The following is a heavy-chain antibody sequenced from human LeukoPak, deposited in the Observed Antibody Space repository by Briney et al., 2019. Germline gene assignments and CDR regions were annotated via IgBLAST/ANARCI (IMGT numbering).Heavy chain of an antibody. CDR2: ISWNSGSI. J-gene: IGHJ5*02. Sequence: PGGSLKLSCAASEFTFDDYAMHWVRQAPGKGLEWVSGISWNSGSIGYADSVKGRFTISRDNAKNSLYLQMNSLRAEDTALYYCAKGHTYYYDSNWFDPWGQGTLVTVSS. D-gene: IGHD3-22*01. CDR3: AKGHTYYYDSNWFDP. CDR1: EFTFDDYA. V-gene: IGHV3-9*01.